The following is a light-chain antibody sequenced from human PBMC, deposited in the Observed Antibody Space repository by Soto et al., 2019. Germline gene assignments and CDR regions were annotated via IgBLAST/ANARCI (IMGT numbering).Light chain of an antibody. CDR1: SSDVGGYDF. J-gene: IGLJ1*01. CDR2: DVT. V-gene: IGLV2-14*03. Sequence: QSVLTQPPSASDSPGQSITISCTGTSSDVGGYDFVSWYQQHPGKPPKLMIYDVTIRPSGVSNRFSGSKSGNTASLIVSRQPTEDDADYCCASSASSTTYVFGTGTKVTVL. CDR3: ASSASSTTYV.